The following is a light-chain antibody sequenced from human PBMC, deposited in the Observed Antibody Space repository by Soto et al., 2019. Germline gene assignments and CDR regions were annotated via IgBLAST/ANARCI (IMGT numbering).Light chain of an antibody. CDR3: QQLSNWPIT. J-gene: IGKJ5*01. CDR1: QSVSSY. V-gene: IGKV3-11*01. CDR2: DAS. Sequence: EIVLTQSPATLSLSPGERATLSCRTSQSVSSYFAWYQQKPGRAPRLLIYDASKRATGIPARFIGSGSGTDFTLTLSSLEPEDFAVYYCQQLSNWPITFGQGTRLEIK.